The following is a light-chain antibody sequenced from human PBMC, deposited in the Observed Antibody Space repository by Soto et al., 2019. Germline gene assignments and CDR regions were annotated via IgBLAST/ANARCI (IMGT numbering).Light chain of an antibody. J-gene: IGKJ4*01. CDR3: QQSHSSPLT. Sequence: IQMTQSPSSLYASVGGRFTITCRASQSIRKCLNWYHQKPGKAPELLIYAASSLQSGVPSRFSGSGSGTDFTLTISSLQTEDSAAYYCQQSHSSPLTFGGGTKVDIK. V-gene: IGKV1-39*01. CDR1: QSIRKC. CDR2: AAS.